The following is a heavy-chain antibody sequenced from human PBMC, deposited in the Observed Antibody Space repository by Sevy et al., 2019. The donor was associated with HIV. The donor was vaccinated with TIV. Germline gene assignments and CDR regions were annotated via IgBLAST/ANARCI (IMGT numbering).Heavy chain of an antibody. CDR1: GFTFSTYA. D-gene: IGHD3-10*01. Sequence: GGSLRLSCAASGFTFSTYAMSWVRQAPGKGLEWVSAISGSGASTYYADSVKGRFAISRDSSKNTLYLQMNNLRAEDTAIYYCAKNRRNYGALGEFDYWGQGTLVTVSS. V-gene: IGHV3-23*01. CDR3: AKNRRNYGALGEFDY. J-gene: IGHJ4*02. CDR2: ISGSGAST.